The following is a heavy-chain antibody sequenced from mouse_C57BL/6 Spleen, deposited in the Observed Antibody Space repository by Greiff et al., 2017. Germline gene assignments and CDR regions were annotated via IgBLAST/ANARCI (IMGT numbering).Heavy chain of an antibody. J-gene: IGHJ4*01. D-gene: IGHD2-4*01. CDR1: GYTFTDYN. CDR2: INPNNGGT. CDR3: ARDYDLFDYAMDY. Sequence: EVQLQESGPELVKPGASVKMSCKASGYTFTDYNMHWVKQSHGKSLEWIGYINPNNGGTSYNQKFKGKATLTVNKSSSTAYMELRSLTSEDSAVYYCARDYDLFDYAMDYWGQGTSVTVSS. V-gene: IGHV1-22*01.